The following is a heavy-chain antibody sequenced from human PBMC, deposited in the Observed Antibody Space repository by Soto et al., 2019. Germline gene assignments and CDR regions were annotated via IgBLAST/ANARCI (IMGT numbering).Heavy chain of an antibody. Sequence: TLSLTCTVSGGSISSGGYYWSWIRQHPGKGLEWIGYIYYSGSTYYNPSLKSRVTISVDTSKNQFSLKLSSVTAADTAVYYCARSFYVWGSYRQYNWFDPWGQGTLVTVSS. J-gene: IGHJ5*02. CDR1: GGSISSGGYY. CDR3: ARSFYVWGSYRQYNWFDP. CDR2: IYYSGST. D-gene: IGHD3-16*02. V-gene: IGHV4-31*03.